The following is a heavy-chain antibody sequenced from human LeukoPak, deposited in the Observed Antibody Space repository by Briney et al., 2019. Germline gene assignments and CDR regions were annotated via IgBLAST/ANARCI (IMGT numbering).Heavy chain of an antibody. CDR3: ASHWRAPRQNWFDP. Sequence: SETLSLTCTVSGGSISSSSYYWGWIRQPPGKGLEWIGSIYYSGSTYYNPSLKSRVTISVDTSKNQFSLKLSSVTAADTAVYYCASHWRAPRQNWFDPWGQGTLVTVSS. CDR1: GGSISSSSYY. D-gene: IGHD1-1*01. V-gene: IGHV4-39*01. CDR2: IYYSGST. J-gene: IGHJ5*02.